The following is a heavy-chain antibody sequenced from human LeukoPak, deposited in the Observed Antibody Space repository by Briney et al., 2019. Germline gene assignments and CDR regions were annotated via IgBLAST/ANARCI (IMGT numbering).Heavy chain of an antibody. CDR1: GFTVSSNN. V-gene: IGHV3-53*01. Sequence: GGSLRLSCAASGFTVSSNNLAWVRQAPGKGLQWVSTIYYNADTKYADSVRGRFTISRDNSKSTLHLQLNGLRAEDTAVYYCGTFGGTVAPGFWGQGTLVTVSS. CDR2: IYYNADT. CDR3: GTFGGTVAPGF. J-gene: IGHJ4*02. D-gene: IGHD3-16*01.